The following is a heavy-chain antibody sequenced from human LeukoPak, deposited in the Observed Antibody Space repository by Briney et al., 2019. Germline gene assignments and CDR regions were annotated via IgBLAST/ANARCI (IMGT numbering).Heavy chain of an antibody. CDR2: IKQDGSEK. V-gene: IGHV3-7*01. CDR3: ARGRFWSGYLYYFDC. CDR1: GFTFSSYW. Sequence: PGGSLRLSCAASGFTFSSYWMRWVRQAPGKGLEWVANIKQDGSEKYYVDSVKGRFTISRDNAKNSLYLQMNSLIAEVTAVYYCARGRFWSGYLYYFDCWGQGTLVTVSS. J-gene: IGHJ4*02. D-gene: IGHD3-3*01.